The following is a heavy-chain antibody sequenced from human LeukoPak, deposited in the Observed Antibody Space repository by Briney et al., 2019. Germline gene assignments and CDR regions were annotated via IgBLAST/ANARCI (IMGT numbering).Heavy chain of an antibody. D-gene: IGHD6-13*01. CDR1: GSTFTNHA. CDR3: ARGARWGQQKVIIYGMDI. Sequence: ASVKVSCKASGSTFTNHAMNWVRQAPGQGLEWMGWINTNTGNPTYAQGFTGRFVFSLDASVSTAYLQISNLKAEDTAVYYCARGARWGQQKVIIYGMDIWGQGTTVTVSS. J-gene: IGHJ6*02. V-gene: IGHV7-4-1*02. CDR2: INTNTGNP.